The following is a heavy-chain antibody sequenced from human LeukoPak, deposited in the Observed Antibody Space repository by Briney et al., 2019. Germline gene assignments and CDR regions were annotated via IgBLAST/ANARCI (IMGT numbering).Heavy chain of an antibody. V-gene: IGHV1-2*02. J-gene: IGHJ3*02. Sequence: GASVKVSCKTSGYTFIANYIHWVRQSPAQGLEWMGWINPDTGATNYAQKFQGRVTMTRDTSITTAYMGLSGLRSDDTAVYYCVSETFAVLKMGAFYIWGQGTMVTVSS. CDR3: VSETFAVLKMGAFYI. CDR1: GYTFIANY. CDR2: INPDTGAT. D-gene: IGHD5-24*01.